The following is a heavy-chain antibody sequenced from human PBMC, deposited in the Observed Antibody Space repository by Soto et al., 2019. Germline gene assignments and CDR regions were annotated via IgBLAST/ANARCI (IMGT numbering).Heavy chain of an antibody. J-gene: IGHJ4*01. CDR2: VKSKTDGGSA. CDR3: TTDSRTTLPEIRFDY. V-gene: IGHV3-15*07. D-gene: IGHD1-26*01. Sequence: GSLRLSCAASGFPFSNAWINWVRQVPGKGLEWVGRVKSKTDGGSADYAAPVKGRFAVSRDDSKNIVYLQMNNLKIEDTGVYYCTTDSRTTLPEIRFDYWGHGTQVTAPQ. CDR1: GFPFSNAW.